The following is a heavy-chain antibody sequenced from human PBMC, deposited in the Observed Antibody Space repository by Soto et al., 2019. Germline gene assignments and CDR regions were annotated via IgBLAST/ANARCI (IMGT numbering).Heavy chain of an antibody. CDR1: GFTFSSYA. D-gene: IGHD6-19*01. CDR3: AREPYSSGWYDY. CDR2: ISYDGSNK. J-gene: IGHJ4*02. Sequence: QVQLLESGGGVVQPGRSLRLSCAASGFTFSSYAMHWVRQAPGKGLEWVAVISYDGSNKYYADSVKGRFTISRDNSKNTLYLQMNSLGAEDTAVYYCAREPYSSGWYDYWGQGTLVTVSS. V-gene: IGHV3-30-3*01.